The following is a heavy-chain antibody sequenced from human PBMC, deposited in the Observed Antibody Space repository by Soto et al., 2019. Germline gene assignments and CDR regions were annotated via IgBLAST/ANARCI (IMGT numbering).Heavy chain of an antibody. J-gene: IGHJ5*02. CDR2: IDPSDSYT. D-gene: IGHD1-26*01. V-gene: IGHV5-10-1*01. CDR3: ERQGGPGNWFDP. CDR1: GYSFTTYW. Sequence: GESLKISCRGSGYSFTTYWISWVRQMPGKGLEWMGRIDPSDSYTNYSPSFQGHVTISADKSISTAYLQWSSLKASDTAMYYCERQGGPGNWFDPWGQGTLVTV.